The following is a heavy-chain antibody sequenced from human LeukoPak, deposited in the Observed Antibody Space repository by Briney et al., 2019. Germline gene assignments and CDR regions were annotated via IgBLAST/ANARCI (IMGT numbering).Heavy chain of an antibody. J-gene: IGHJ5*02. V-gene: IGHV3-43D*03. CDR1: GFTFDDYA. CDR3: AKGPHHYEWDNWFDP. CDR2: ISWDGGST. D-gene: IGHD3-16*01. Sequence: SGGSLRLSCAASGFTFDDYAMHWVRQAPGKGLEWVSLISWDGGSTYYADSVKGRFTISRDNSKNSLYLQMNSLRAEDTALYYCAKGPHHYEWDNWFDPWGQGTLVTVSS.